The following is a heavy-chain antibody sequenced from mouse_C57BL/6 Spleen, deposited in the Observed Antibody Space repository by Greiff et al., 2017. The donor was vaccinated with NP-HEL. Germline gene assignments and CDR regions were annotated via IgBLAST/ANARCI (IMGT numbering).Heavy chain of an antibody. Sequence: QVQLQQPGAELVRPGSSVKLSCKASGYTFTSYWMDWVKQRPGQGLEWIGNIYPSDSETHYNQKFKDKATLTVDKSSSTAYMQLSSLTSEDSAVYDCARTGPFGYWGQGTTLTVSS. J-gene: IGHJ2*01. CDR2: IYPSDSET. V-gene: IGHV1-61*01. D-gene: IGHD4-1*01. CDR3: ARTGPFGY. CDR1: GYTFTSYW.